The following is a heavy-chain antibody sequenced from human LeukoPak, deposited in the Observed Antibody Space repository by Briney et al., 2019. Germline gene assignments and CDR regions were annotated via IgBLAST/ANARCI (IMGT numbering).Heavy chain of an antibody. Sequence: GGSLRLSCAASGFTFSDYYMAWIRQAPGKGLEWVSYISRSISTIHYADSVKGRFTISRDNAKNSLYLQMNSLRAEDTAVYYCAKDSPGIVAGYWGQGTLVTVSS. J-gene: IGHJ4*02. CDR3: AKDSPGIVAGY. V-gene: IGHV3-11*04. CDR2: ISRSISTI. D-gene: IGHD6-13*01. CDR1: GFTFSDYY.